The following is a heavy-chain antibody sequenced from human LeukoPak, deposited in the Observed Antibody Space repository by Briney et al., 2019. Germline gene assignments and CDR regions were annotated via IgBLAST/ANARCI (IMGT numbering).Heavy chain of an antibody. Sequence: SETLSLTCTVSGGSISSGSYYWSWIRQPAGKGLEWIGRIYTSGSTNHNPSLKSRVTISVDTSKNQFSLKLSSVTAADTAVYYCAGTTVTTYWYFDLWGRGTLVTVSS. D-gene: IGHD4-17*01. CDR2: IYTSGST. CDR1: GGSISSGSYY. J-gene: IGHJ2*01. CDR3: AGTTVTTYWYFDL. V-gene: IGHV4-61*02.